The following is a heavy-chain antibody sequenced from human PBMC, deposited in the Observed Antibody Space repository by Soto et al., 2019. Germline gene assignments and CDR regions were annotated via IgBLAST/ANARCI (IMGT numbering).Heavy chain of an antibody. D-gene: IGHD3-16*02. CDR3: ARVNVYVWGSYRYDAFDI. CDR2: IYHSGST. J-gene: IGHJ3*02. V-gene: IGHV4-4*02. Sequence: SETLSLSCVVSGGSISSSNWWTWVRQPPGKGLEWIAEIYHSGSTNYNPSLKSRVTTSVDKSKNQFSLRLSSVTAADTAVYYCARVNVYVWGSYRYDAFDIWGQGTMVTVSS. CDR1: GGSISSSNW.